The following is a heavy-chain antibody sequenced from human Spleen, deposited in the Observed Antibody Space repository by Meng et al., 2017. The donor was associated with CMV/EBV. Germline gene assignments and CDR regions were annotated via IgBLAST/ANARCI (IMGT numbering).Heavy chain of an antibody. CDR2: IWYDGSNK. D-gene: IGHD3-22*01. CDR3: ARGKPPLYYYDSSGDPGFDY. J-gene: IGHJ4*02. V-gene: IGHV3-33*01. Sequence: SDGMDWVRQAPGKGLEWVAVIWYDGSNKYYADSVKGRFTISRDNSKNTLYLQMNSLRAEDTAVYYCARGKPPLYYYDSSGDPGFDYWGQGTLVTVSS. CDR1: SDG.